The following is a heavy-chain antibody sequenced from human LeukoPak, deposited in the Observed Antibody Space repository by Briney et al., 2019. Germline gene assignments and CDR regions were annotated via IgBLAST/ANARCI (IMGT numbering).Heavy chain of an antibody. D-gene: IGHD4-17*01. V-gene: IGHV4-39*01. Sequence: SETLSLTCTVSGGFISSSSYYWGWIRQPPGQGLEWIGSIYYSGSTYYNPSLKSRVTISVDTSKNQFSLKLSSVTAADTAVYYCARAGYGDSDFDYWGQGTLVTVSS. J-gene: IGHJ4*02. CDR2: IYYSGST. CDR1: GGFISSSSYY. CDR3: ARAGYGDSDFDY.